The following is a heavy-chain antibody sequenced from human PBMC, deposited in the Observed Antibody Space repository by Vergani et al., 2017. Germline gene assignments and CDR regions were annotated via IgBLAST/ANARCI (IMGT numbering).Heavy chain of an antibody. J-gene: IGHJ2*01. V-gene: IGHV4-39*01. CDR1: GASIRRRNYY. Sequence: QLQLQESGPGLVKPSATLSLTCSVSGASIRRRNYYWGWIRQPPGKGLDWIASIYYSGSTYYNPSLKSRVTISVDTSKNQFSLKLSSVTAADTAVYYCASDPMAYYYDSSGSTLYWYFDLWDRGTLVTVSS. CDR2: IYYSGST. CDR3: ASDPMAYYYDSSGSTLYWYFDL. D-gene: IGHD3-22*01.